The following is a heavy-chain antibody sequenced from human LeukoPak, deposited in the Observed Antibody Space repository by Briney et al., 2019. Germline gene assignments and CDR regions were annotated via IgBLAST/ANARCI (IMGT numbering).Heavy chain of an antibody. CDR3: ARDSAPRGYDSSGYLPNYYYYGMDV. J-gene: IGHJ6*02. V-gene: IGHV4-39*07. D-gene: IGHD3-22*01. CDR2: IYYSGST. CDR1: GGSISSSSYY. Sequence: PSETLSLTCTVSGGSISSSSYYWGWIRQPPGKGLEWIGSIYYSGSTYYNPSLKSRVTISVDTSKNQFSLKLSSVTAADTAVYYCARDSAPRGYDSSGYLPNYYYYGMDVWGQGTTVTVSS.